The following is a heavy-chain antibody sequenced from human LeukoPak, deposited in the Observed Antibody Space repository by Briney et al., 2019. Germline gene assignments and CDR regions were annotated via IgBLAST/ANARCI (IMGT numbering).Heavy chain of an antibody. V-gene: IGHV3-7*01. D-gene: IGHD3-22*01. CDR2: IKQDGSEK. J-gene: IGHJ6*03. CDR1: GFTFSSYW. Sequence: GGSLRLSCAASGFTFSSYWMSWVRQAPGKGLEWVANIKQDGSEKYYVDSVKGRFTISRDNAKNSLYLQMNSLRAEDTAVYYCAREEYYYDSRPMDVWGKGTTVTVSS. CDR3: AREEYYYDSRPMDV.